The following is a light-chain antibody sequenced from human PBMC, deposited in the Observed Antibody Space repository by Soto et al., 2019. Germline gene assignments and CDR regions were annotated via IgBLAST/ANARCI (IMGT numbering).Light chain of an antibody. Sequence: DIQMTQSPSSLSASVGDRVTITCRASQSIRSFLNWYQQKPGKAPKVLIYAASSLQSGVQSRFSGSGSGTDFTLTIRSLQPEDFATYYCKQSYGTPWTFGQGTKVDIK. V-gene: IGKV1-39*01. CDR3: KQSYGTPWT. CDR2: AAS. CDR1: QSIRSF. J-gene: IGKJ1*01.